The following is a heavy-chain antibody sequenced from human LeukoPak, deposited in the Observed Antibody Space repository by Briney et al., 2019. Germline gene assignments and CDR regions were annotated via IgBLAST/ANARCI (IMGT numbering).Heavy chain of an antibody. Sequence: GRSLRLSCAASGFTFNRCGMHWVRQAPGKGLEWVAVIAYDGSHQYYTDSVKGRFTISRDNSKNTVFLQMDSLRAEDTGVYYCVKGSGTNDYGMDTWGQGTTVTVPS. D-gene: IGHD3-10*01. J-gene: IGHJ6*02. CDR1: GFTFNRCG. CDR3: VKGSGTNDYGMDT. CDR2: IAYDGSHQ. V-gene: IGHV3-30*18.